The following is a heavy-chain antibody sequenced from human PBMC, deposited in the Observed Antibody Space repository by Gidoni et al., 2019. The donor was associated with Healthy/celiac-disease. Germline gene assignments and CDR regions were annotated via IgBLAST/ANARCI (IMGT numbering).Heavy chain of an antibody. Sequence: QVQLVQPGAGVKKPGSSVQVSCKASARTFSSYALSWVRQAPGQGLEWMGRIIPILGIANYAQKFQGRVTITADKSTSTDYMELSSLRSEDTAVYYCARSPTFYGGNSHYGMDVWGQGTTVTVSS. CDR2: IIPILGIA. CDR1: ARTFSSYA. J-gene: IGHJ6*02. D-gene: IGHD4-17*01. V-gene: IGHV1-69*09. CDR3: ARSPTFYGGNSHYGMDV.